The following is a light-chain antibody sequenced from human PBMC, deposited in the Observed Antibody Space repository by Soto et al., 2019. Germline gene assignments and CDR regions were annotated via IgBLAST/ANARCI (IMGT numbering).Light chain of an antibody. CDR2: TAF. CDR3: QQSYSTLTWT. Sequence: DIQMTQSPSSLTASVGDRVTITCRASQSISSYLNWYQQKPGKAPKLLIYTAFSLQSGVPSRFRGNRSVTDFTLTISGLQPEDFATYYGQQSYSTLTWTFGQGTKVDIK. V-gene: IGKV1-39*01. CDR1: QSISSY. J-gene: IGKJ1*01.